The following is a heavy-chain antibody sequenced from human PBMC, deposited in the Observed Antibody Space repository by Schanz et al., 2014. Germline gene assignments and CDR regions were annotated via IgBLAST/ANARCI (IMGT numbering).Heavy chain of an antibody. CDR3: AKVAPAATYLDS. CDR1: GFTFATYA. CDR2: INGSGNAT. Sequence: EVKLLESGGGLVQPGGSLRLSCAASGFTFATYAMSWVRQAPGKGLEWVAAINGSGNATYYADSVKGRFTISRDNSRNTLFLQMKRLRVEDTAVYYCAKVAPAATYLDSWGLGTLVTVSS. J-gene: IGHJ4*02. D-gene: IGHD2-2*01. V-gene: IGHV3-23*01.